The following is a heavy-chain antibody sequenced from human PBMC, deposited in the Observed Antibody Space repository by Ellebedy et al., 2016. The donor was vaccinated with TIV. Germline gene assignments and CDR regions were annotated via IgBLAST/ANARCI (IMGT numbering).Heavy chain of an antibody. CDR1: GFTFSDYY. CDR2: ISSSGSTI. CDR3: AREITMVRGVINDAFDI. D-gene: IGHD3-10*01. Sequence: GESLKISCAASGFTFSDYYMSWIRQAPGKGLEWVSYISSSGSTIYYADSVKGRFTISRDNAKNSLYLQMNSLRAEDTAVYYCAREITMVRGVINDAFDIWGQGTMVTVSS. J-gene: IGHJ3*02. V-gene: IGHV3-11*01.